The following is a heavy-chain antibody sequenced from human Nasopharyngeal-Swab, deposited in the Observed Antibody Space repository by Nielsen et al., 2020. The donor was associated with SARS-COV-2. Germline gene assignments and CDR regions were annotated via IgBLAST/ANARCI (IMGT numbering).Heavy chain of an antibody. CDR2: ISWNSGSI. V-gene: IGHV3-9*01. J-gene: IGHJ5*02. CDR1: GFTFDDYA. D-gene: IGHD2-15*01. Sequence: SLKISCAASGFTFDDYAMHWARQAPGKGLEWVSGISWNSGSIGYADSVKGRFTISRDNAKNSLYLQMNSLRAEDTALYYCAKGGYCSGGSCFNWFDPWGQGTLVTVSS. CDR3: AKGGYCSGGSCFNWFDP.